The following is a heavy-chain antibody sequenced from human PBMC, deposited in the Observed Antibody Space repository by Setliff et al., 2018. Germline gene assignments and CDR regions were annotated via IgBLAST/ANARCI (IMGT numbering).Heavy chain of an antibody. Sequence: SETLSLTCTVSGGSISNYYWSWIRQPPGKGLEWIGYIYYSGTTNSIPSLKSRVTISVDTSKNYFSLKLTSVTEADTAVYYCARGPPGYYYYMNVWGQGTTVTVSS. CDR3: ARGPPGYYYYMNV. CDR1: GGSISNYY. J-gene: IGHJ6*03. V-gene: IGHV4-59*01. CDR2: IYYSGTT.